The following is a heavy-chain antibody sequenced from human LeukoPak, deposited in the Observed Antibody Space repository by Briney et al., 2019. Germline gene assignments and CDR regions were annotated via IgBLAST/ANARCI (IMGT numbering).Heavy chain of an antibody. CDR3: ARQTGSGLFTLP. CDR1: GVSISSSNSY. CDR2: IYYTGNT. D-gene: IGHD3/OR15-3a*01. J-gene: IGHJ4*02. Sequence: KPSETLSLTCTVSGVSISSSNSYWGWIRQPPGKGLEWIGSIYYTGNTYYSASLKSRVTISIDTSKNQISLRLTSVTATDTAMYYCARQTGSGLFTLPGGQGTLVTVSS. V-gene: IGHV4-39*01.